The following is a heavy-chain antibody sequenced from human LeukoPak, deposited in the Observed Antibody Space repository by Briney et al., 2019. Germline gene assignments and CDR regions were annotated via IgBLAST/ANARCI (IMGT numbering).Heavy chain of an antibody. J-gene: IGHJ4*02. CDR3: TRDSIAGYYYDSSGYYYDY. CDR1: GFTFSSYW. D-gene: IGHD3-22*01. Sequence: GGSLRLSCAASGFTFSSYWMSWVRQAPGKGLEWVANIKQDGSNKYYADSVKGRFTISRDNSKNTLYLQMNSLRAEDTAVYYCTRDSIAGYYYDSSGYYYDYWGQGTLVTVSS. V-gene: IGHV3-7*01. CDR2: IKQDGSNK.